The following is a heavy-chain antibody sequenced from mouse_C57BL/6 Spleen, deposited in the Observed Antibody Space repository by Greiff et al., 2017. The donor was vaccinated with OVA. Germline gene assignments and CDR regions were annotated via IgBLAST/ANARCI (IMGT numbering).Heavy chain of an antibody. CDR1: GYAFTNYL. CDR3: ASVDSNYGGFAY. J-gene: IGHJ3*01. Sequence: QVQLQQSGAELVRPGTSVKVSCKASGYAFTNYLIEWVKQRPGQGLEWIGVINPGSGGTNYNEKFKGKATLTAYKSSSTAYMRLSSLTSEDSAVYFGASVDSNYGGFAYWGQGTLVTVSA. D-gene: IGHD2-5*01. V-gene: IGHV1-54*01. CDR2: INPGSGGT.